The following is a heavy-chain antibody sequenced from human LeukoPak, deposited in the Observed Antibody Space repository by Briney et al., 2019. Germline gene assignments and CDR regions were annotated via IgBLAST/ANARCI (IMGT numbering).Heavy chain of an antibody. V-gene: IGHV1-46*01. D-gene: IGHD6-19*01. CDR2: INPSGGST. Sequence: ASVKVSCKASGYTFTSYYMHWVRQAPGQGLEWMGIINPSGGSTSYAQKFQGRVTMTRDMSTSTVYMELSRLRSDDTAVYYCARRSDSSGWYYINWFDPWGQGTLVTVSS. J-gene: IGHJ5*02. CDR3: ARRSDSSGWYYINWFDP. CDR1: GYTFTSYY.